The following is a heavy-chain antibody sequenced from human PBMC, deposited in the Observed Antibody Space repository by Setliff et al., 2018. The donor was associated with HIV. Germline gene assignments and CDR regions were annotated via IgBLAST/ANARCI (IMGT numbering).Heavy chain of an antibody. Sequence: SVKVSCKTSGYTFTNYALNWVRQAPGQGLEWMGWINTNTGNPTYAQGFTGRFVFALDTSVSTAYLQISSLKAEYSAIYYCARVSDTGVDPQTHRDYWGQGTPVTVSS. CDR2: INTNTGNP. D-gene: IGHD2-21*01. J-gene: IGHJ4*02. CDR1: GYTFTNYA. V-gene: IGHV7-4-1*02. CDR3: ARVSDTGVDPQTHRDY.